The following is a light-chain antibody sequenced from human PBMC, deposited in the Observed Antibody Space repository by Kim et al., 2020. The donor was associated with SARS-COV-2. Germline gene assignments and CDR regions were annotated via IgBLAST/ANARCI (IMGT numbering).Light chain of an antibody. Sequence: DIQMTQSPSTLSASVGDRVTISCRASLSIGSSLVWYQQKPGKAPKLLIYKAFTLESGVPSRFSGSGSGTEFTLTISSLQPDDFATYYCQQYSSYPVTLGQWTRLEIK. CDR3: QQYSSYPVT. CDR1: LSIGSS. J-gene: IGKJ5*01. V-gene: IGKV1-5*03. CDR2: KAF.